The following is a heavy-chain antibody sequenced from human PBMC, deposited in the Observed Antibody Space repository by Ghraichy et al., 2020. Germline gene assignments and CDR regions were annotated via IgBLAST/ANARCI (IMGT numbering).Heavy chain of an antibody. V-gene: IGHV3-30*03. Sequence: GESLNISCAASGFTFSSYGMHCVRQAPGKGLEWVAVISYDGSNKYYADSVKGRFTISRDNSKNTLYLQMNSLRAEDTAVYYCASTYYYDSSGYYRGDFDYGGQGTLVTVSS. CDR2: ISYDGSNK. J-gene: IGHJ4*02. D-gene: IGHD3-22*01. CDR3: ASTYYYDSSGYYRGDFDY. CDR1: GFTFSSYG.